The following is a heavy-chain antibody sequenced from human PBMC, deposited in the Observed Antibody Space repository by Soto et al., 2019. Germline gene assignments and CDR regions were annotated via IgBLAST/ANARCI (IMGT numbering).Heavy chain of an antibody. V-gene: IGHV4-39*01. CDR3: AHGGGSWYSTYRYGMDV. J-gene: IGHJ6*02. Sequence: KPSETLSLTCTVSGGSISSSSYYWGWIRQPPGKGLEWIGSIYYSGSTYYNPSLKSRVTISVDTSKSQFSLKLSSVTAADTAVYYCAHGGGSWYSTYRYGMDVWGQGTTVTVSS. CDR1: GGSISSSSYY. CDR2: IYYSGST. D-gene: IGHD2-15*01.